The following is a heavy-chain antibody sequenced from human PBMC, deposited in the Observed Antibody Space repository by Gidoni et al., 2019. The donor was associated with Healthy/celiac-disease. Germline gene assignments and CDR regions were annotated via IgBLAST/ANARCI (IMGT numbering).Heavy chain of an antibody. CDR3: ARDAGGSYFDY. D-gene: IGHD1-26*01. J-gene: IGHJ4*02. V-gene: IGHV3-7*01. CDR2: IKQDGSEK. CDR1: GFTFSSYW. Sequence: EAQLVESGVALVQPGLSLRLSCAASGFTFSSYWMSWVRQAPWKGLEWVANIKQDGSEKYYVDTVKGRFTIYRDNAKNSLYLQMNSLRAEDTAVYYCARDAGGSYFDYWGQGTLVTVSS.